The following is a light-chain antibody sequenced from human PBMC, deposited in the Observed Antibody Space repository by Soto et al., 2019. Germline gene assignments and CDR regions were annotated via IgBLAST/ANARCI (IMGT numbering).Light chain of an antibody. CDR2: GAS. CDR3: QQYGTSPRT. J-gene: IGKJ2*02. Sequence: EIVLTQSPGTLSLSPGERATLSCRASQSVNSNYLAWYQQKPGQVPRPLIYGASIRAAGVPDRLSGGGSGTYFTLTSSRLEPEDYVVYYCQQYGTSPRTFGQGTKLEIK. CDR1: QSVNSNY. V-gene: IGKV3-20*01.